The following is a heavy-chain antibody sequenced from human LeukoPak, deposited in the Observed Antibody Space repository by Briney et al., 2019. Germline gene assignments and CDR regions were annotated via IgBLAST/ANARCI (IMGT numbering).Heavy chain of an antibody. CDR3: ARDVTGTLFD. CDR2: IYSGGST. Sequence: GGSLRLSCAASGFTFSKYAMSWVRQAPGKGLEWVSVIYSGGSTYYADSVKGRFTISRDNSKNTLYLQMNSLRAEDTAVYYCARDVTGTLFDWGQGTLVTVSS. V-gene: IGHV3-66*01. CDR1: GFTFSKYA. D-gene: IGHD1-20*01. J-gene: IGHJ4*02.